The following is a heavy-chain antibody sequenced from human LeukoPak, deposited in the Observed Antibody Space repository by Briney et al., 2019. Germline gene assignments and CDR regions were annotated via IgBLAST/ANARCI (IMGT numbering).Heavy chain of an antibody. CDR1: GFTFTTYW. CDR3: ARDRLHYGEYEKTFDY. V-gene: IGHV3-7*01. D-gene: IGHD4-17*01. J-gene: IGHJ4*02. CDR2: IKQDGTEK. Sequence: GGSLRLSCAASGFTFTTYWMSWVRQPPGKGLERVANIKQDGTEKYYVDSVKGRFTISRDNAKNSLYLQMNSLRAEDTAVYYCARDRLHYGEYEKTFDYWGQGTLVTVSS.